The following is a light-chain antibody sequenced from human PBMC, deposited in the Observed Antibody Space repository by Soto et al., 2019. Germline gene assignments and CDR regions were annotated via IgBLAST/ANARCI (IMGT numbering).Light chain of an antibody. CDR1: QGISSW. Sequence: DIQMTQSPSSVSASVGDRVTITCRASQGISSWLAWYQQKPEKAPKLVIYDASSLQSGVPSRFSGSGSGTEFTLTISSLQPEDSATYYCHQTYIAPWAFGQGTRVEVK. V-gene: IGKV1-12*01. CDR3: HQTYIAPWA. J-gene: IGKJ1*01. CDR2: DAS.